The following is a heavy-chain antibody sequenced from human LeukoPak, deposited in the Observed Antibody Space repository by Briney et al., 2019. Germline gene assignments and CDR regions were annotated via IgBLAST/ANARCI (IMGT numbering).Heavy chain of an antibody. CDR2: IKHDGSDK. CDR3: ARSQSLGY. V-gene: IGHV3-7*04. J-gene: IGHJ4*02. Sequence: PGGSLRLSCAASGFTFSSYWMSWVCQAPGKGLEWVANIKHDGSDKYYVDSVKGRFTISRDNAENSLYLQMNSLRAEDTAMYYCARSQSLGYWGQGTLVTVSS. CDR1: GFTFSSYW.